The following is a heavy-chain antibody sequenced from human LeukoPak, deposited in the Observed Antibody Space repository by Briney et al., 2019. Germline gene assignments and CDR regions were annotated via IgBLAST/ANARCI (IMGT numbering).Heavy chain of an antibody. CDR2: VSGSGSYT. D-gene: IGHD5-18*01. J-gene: IGHJ6*02. Sequence: PGGSLRLSCAASGFTFSNYAMNWVRQSPGKGLEWVSGVSGSGSYTYIADSVKGRFTIARDTSGNTLYLQLHSLRTEDTALYYCSRDTSFSYGTHYGMDVWGQGTTVTVSS. CDR3: SRDTSFSYGTHYGMDV. CDR1: GFTFSNYA. V-gene: IGHV3-23*01.